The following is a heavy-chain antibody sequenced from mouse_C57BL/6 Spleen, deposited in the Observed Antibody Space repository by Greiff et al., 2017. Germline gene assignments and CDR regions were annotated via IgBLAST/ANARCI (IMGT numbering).Heavy chain of an antibody. CDR3: ATGSRDSYYYAMDY. J-gene: IGHJ4*01. Sequence: QVHVKQSRPGLVQPSQSLSITCTVSGISLTSYGEHWVRQSPGKGLEWLGVIGSVGSTDYNAAFIYRLRISKENTKSQVFFKMNSLQADDTAIYYCATGSRDSYYYAMDYLGQGTSVTVSS. CDR1: GISLTSYG. D-gene: IGHD1-1*01. V-gene: IGHV2-2*01. CDR2: IGSVGST.